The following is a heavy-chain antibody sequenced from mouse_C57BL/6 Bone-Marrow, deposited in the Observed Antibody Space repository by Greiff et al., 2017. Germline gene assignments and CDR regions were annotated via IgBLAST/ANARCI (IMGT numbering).Heavy chain of an antibody. Sequence: EVHLVESGGGLVQPGESLKLSCESNEYEFPSHDMSWVRKTPEKRLELVAAINSDGGSTYYPDTMERRFIISRDNTKKTLYMQMSSLRSEDTALYYCARGFYDGYYGWFAYWGQGTLVTVSA. D-gene: IGHD2-3*01. CDR1: EYEFPSHD. V-gene: IGHV5-2*01. J-gene: IGHJ3*01. CDR2: INSDGGST. CDR3: ARGFYDGYYGWFAY.